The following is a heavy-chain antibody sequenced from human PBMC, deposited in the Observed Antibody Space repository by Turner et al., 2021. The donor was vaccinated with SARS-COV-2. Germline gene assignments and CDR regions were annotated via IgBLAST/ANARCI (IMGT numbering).Heavy chain of an antibody. CDR3: AGEGGDSYGRYYYGMDV. CDR1: AFPFSSYS. D-gene: IGHD5-18*01. J-gene: IGHJ6*02. CDR2: ISSSSSTI. V-gene: IGHV3-48*01. Sequence: EVQLVESGGGLVQPGGSLLLSCAASAFPFSSYSMNWVRQAPGKGVEWGAYISSSSSTIYDEDSVKSRCTIARDNAKNALYLQRNSMRAEDTAVYYCAGEGGDSYGRYYYGMDVWGQGTTVTVSS.